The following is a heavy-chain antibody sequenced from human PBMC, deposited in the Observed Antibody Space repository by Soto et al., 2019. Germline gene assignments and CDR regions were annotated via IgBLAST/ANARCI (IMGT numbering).Heavy chain of an antibody. CDR3: ARDLGTTVTIPGVLDL. Sequence: SETLSLSCTVSGGSISSGGYYWSWIRQHPGKGLEWIGYIYYSGSTYYNPSLKSRVTISVDTSKNQFSLKLSSVTAADTAVYYCARDLGTTVTIPGVLDLRGQGTLVTVSA. CDR1: GGSISSGGYY. J-gene: IGHJ5*02. CDR2: IYYSGST. V-gene: IGHV4-31*03. D-gene: IGHD4-17*01.